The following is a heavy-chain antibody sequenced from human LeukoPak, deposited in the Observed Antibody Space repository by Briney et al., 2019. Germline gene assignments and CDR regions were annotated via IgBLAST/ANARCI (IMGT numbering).Heavy chain of an antibody. V-gene: IGHV1-46*01. D-gene: IGHD3-22*01. CDR1: GYTFTIYY. CDR2: INPSGGST. J-gene: IGHJ4*02. Sequence: ASVNVSYTASGYTFTIYYMHWVRQAPGQGLEWMGIINPSGGSTSYAQKFQGRVTITRDTSTSTVYMELSSRRSEDTAVYYCARDRQFHSPDNYYDSSGYYLFDYWGQGTLVTVSS. CDR3: ARDRQFHSPDNYYDSSGYYLFDY.